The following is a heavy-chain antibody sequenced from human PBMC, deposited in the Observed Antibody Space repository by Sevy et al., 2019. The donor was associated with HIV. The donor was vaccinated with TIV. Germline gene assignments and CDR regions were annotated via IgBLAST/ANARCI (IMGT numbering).Heavy chain of an antibody. D-gene: IGHD6-19*01. V-gene: IGHV3-66*02. J-gene: IGHJ6*03. CDR1: GFTVNTNY. CDR2: TFIAGRT. Sequence: AGSLRLSCAASGFTVNTNYMTWVRQSPGKGLEWVSLTFIAGRTYYADSVKGRFTISSDNSRNTVYLQMNSLRLEDTGVYYCARETKAVAFSWYYYYMDVWGKGTTVTVSS. CDR3: ARETKAVAFSWYYYYMDV.